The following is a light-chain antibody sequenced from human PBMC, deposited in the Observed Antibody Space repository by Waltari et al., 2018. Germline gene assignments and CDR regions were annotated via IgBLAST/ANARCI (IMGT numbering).Light chain of an antibody. CDR3: QQRSNLVT. CDR2: DAS. V-gene: IGKV3-11*01. Sequence: EIVLTQSPATLSLSPGDRATLSCRASQRVSSNFAWYQQKPGQAPRLLIDDASNRATGIPVRFSGSGSGTDFTLTISSLEPEDFAVYYCQQRSNLVTFGGGTKVEIK. CDR1: QRVSSN. J-gene: IGKJ4*01.